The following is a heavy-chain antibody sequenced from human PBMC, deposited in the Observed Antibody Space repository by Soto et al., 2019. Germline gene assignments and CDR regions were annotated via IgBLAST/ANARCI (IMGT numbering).Heavy chain of an antibody. CDR1: GFTFSSYS. CDR2: ISSSSSYI. Sequence: GGSLRLSCAASGFTFSSYSMNWVRQAPGKGLEWVSSISSSSSYIYYADSVKVRFTISRDNAKKSLYLQMNSLRAEGTAVYYCARRHVGGTDAFHXWGQVTMVTVS. D-gene: IGHD1-26*01. J-gene: IGHJ3*02. CDR3: ARRHVGGTDAFHX. V-gene: IGHV3-21*01.